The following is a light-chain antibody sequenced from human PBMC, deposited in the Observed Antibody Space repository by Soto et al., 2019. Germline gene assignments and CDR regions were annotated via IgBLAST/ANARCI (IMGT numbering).Light chain of an antibody. J-gene: IGLJ1*01. CDR2: GDN. V-gene: IGLV1-40*01. Sequence: QSVLTPPPSVAGAPGQRDAISCTGSSSNIGAEYAVHWYQQLPGTAPKRLSYGDNTRPSGVPDRFSGSKSGTSASLAITGLQPEDEADYYCQSYDSCLTTFVFGTGTKVTVL. CDR3: QSYDSCLTTFV. CDR1: SSNIGAEYA.